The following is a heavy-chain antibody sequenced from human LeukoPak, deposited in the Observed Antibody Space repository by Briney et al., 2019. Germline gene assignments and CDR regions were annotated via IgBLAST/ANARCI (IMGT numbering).Heavy chain of an antibody. CDR1: GGSISSYY. D-gene: IGHD6-19*01. CDR3: ARGGWYPESFQH. V-gene: IGHV4-59*01. Sequence: PSEPLSLTCTVSGGSISSYYRNWIRQPPGKGLEWIGYIYYSGSTNYNPSLKSRVTISVDTSKNQFSLKLSSVTAADTAVYYCARGGWYPESFQHWGQGALVTVSS. CDR2: IYYSGST. J-gene: IGHJ1*01.